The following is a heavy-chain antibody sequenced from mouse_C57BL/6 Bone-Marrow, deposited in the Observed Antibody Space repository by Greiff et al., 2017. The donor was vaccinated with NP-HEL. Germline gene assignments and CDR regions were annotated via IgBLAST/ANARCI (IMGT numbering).Heavy chain of an antibody. V-gene: IGHV14-3*01. Sequence: EVQLQQSVAELVRPGASVKLSCTASGFNIKNTYMHWVKQRPEQGLEWIGRIDPANGNTKYAPKFQGKATITADTSSNTAYLQLSSLTSEDTAIYYCASHYGSSYPFYYAMDYWGQGTSVTVSS. CDR1: GFNIKNTY. CDR3: ASHYGSSYPFYYAMDY. J-gene: IGHJ4*01. CDR2: IDPANGNT. D-gene: IGHD1-1*01.